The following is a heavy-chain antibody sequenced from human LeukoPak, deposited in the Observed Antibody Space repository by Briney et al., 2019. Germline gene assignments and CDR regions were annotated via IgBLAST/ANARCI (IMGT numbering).Heavy chain of an antibody. J-gene: IGHJ4*02. CDR2: INPNSGGT. D-gene: IGHD2-2*01. Sequence: ASVTVSCKASGYTFTGYYMHWVRQAPGQGLEWMGWINPNSGGTNYAQKFQGGVTMTRDTSISTAYMELSRLRSDDTAVYYCARERYCSSTSCYASFDYWGQGTLVTVSS. V-gene: IGHV1-2*02. CDR3: ARERYCSSTSCYASFDY. CDR1: GYTFTGYY.